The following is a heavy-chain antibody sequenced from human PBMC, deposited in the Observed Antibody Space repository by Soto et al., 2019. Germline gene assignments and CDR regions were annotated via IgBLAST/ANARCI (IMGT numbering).Heavy chain of an antibody. CDR3: ARDLWELLLGYYYYGMDV. CDR1: GFTFSSYW. Sequence: EVQLVESGGGLVQPGGSLRLSCAASGFTFSSYWMHWVRQAPGKGLVWVSRINSDGSSTSYADSVKGRFTISRDNAKNTLYLQMNSLRAEDTAVYYCARDLWELLLGYYYYGMDVWGQGTTVTVSS. V-gene: IGHV3-74*01. CDR2: INSDGSST. D-gene: IGHD1-26*01. J-gene: IGHJ6*02.